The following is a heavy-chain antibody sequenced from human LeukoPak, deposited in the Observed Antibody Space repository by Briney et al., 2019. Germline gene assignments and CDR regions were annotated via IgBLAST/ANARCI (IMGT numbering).Heavy chain of an antibody. CDR1: GFTFSSNG. CDR3: ATHCSGTSCHRDF. J-gene: IGHJ4*02. CDR2: IQTDGSNK. D-gene: IGHD2-2*01. Sequence: GGSLRLSCAASGFTFSSNGVHWVRQAPGKGLECVAFIQTDGSNKHYSDSVKGRFTISRDNSKKTLYLQMNSLRAEDTAVYYCATHCSGTSCHRDFWGQGTLVTVSS. V-gene: IGHV3-30*02.